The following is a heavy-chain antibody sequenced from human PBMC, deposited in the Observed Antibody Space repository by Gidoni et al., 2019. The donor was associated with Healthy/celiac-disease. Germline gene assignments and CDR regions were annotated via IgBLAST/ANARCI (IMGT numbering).Heavy chain of an antibody. Sequence: EVQLLESGGGLVQPGGSLRLSCAASGFTFSSYAMSWVRQAPGKGLEWVSAISGSGGSTYYADSVKGRFTISRDNSKNTLYLQMNSLRAEDTAVYYCAKHDSSGYYYGYYYMDVWGKGTTVTVSS. D-gene: IGHD3-22*01. J-gene: IGHJ6*03. CDR1: GFTFSSYA. CDR3: AKHDSSGYYYGYYYMDV. V-gene: IGHV3-23*01. CDR2: ISGSGGST.